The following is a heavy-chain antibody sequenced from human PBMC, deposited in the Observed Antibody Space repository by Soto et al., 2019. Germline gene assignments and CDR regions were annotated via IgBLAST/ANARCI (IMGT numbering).Heavy chain of an antibody. Sequence: GSGPTLVNPTQTLTLTCTFSGFSLSTSGMCVSWIRQPPGKALEWLARIDWDDDKYYSTSLKTRLTISKDTSKNQVVLTMTNMDPVDTATYYCARSHEYYDILTGYWYPPYFDYWGQGTLVTVSS. CDR1: GFSLSTSGMC. CDR2: IDWDDDK. V-gene: IGHV2-70*11. D-gene: IGHD3-9*01. CDR3: ARSHEYYDILTGYWYPPYFDY. J-gene: IGHJ4*02.